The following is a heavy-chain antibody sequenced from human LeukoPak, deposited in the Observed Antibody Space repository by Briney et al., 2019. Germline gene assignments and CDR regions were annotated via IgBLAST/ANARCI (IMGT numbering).Heavy chain of an antibody. CDR3: ARRQLTLNQYYYYSMDD. Sequence: SETLSLTCTVSGGSFSSYYWSWIRQPPGKGLEWIGYIYHSGSTNYNPSLKSRVTISVDTSKNQFSLKLSTVTAADTAVYYCARRQLTLNQYYYYSMDDWGKGTTVTVSS. J-gene: IGHJ6*03. CDR1: GGSFSSYY. V-gene: IGHV4-59*01. CDR2: IYHSGST. D-gene: IGHD6-6*01.